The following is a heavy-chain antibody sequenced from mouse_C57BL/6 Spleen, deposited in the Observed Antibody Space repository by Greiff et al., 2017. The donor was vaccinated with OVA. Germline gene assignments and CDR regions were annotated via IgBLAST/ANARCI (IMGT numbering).Heavy chain of an antibody. CDR1: GYTFTSYW. CDR3: ARDSYGGGFAY. V-gene: IGHV1-9*01. CDR2: ILPGSGST. J-gene: IGHJ3*01. D-gene: IGHD1-1*01. Sequence: QVQLQQSGAELVRPGTSVKLSCKASGYTFTSYWMHWVKQRPGHGLEWIGEILPGSGSTNYNEKFKGKATFTADTSSNTAYMQLSSLTTEDSAIYYCARDSYGGGFAYWGQGTLVTVSA.